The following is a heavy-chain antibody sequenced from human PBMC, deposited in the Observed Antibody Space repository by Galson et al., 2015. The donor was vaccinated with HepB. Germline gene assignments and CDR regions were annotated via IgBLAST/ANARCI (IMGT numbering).Heavy chain of an antibody. CDR2: ISPYNGKS. CDR3: AGGLLWFGEVLTQTPDYYDMDV. J-gene: IGHJ6*02. CDR1: GYTFTSYG. V-gene: IGHV1-18*01. D-gene: IGHD3-10*01. Sequence: SVKVSCKAFGYTFTSYGINWVRQAPGQGLEWMGWISPYNGKSNYAQILQGRVTMTLDTSTTTTTAYMELKSLRSDDTAVYYCAGGLLWFGEVLTQTPDYYDMDVWGQGTAVTVSS.